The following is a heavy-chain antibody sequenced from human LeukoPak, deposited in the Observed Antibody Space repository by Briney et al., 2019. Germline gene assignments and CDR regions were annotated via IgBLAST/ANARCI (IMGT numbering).Heavy chain of an antibody. CDR1: GGTFSSYA. Sequence: SVKVSCKASGGTFSSYAISWVRQAPGQGLEWMGGIIPIFGTANYAQKFQGRVTITTDESTSTAYMELSSLRSEDTAVYYCATLGGSGSYKDYWGQGTLATVSS. D-gene: IGHD1-26*01. CDR3: ATLGGSGSYKDY. J-gene: IGHJ4*02. V-gene: IGHV1-69*05. CDR2: IIPIFGTA.